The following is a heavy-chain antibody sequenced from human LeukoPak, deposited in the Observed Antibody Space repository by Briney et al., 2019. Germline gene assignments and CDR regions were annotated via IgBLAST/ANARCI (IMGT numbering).Heavy chain of an antibody. CDR3: VLGHYGGLFDN. CDR1: GFTFTRYD. J-gene: IGHJ4*02. Sequence: GRSLRLSCAASGFTFTRYDMHWVRQAPGKGLEWVAVMSNDESNKDYGNSVKGRFTIARDNSKNTLYLLMNSLRVEDTAVYYCVLGHYGGLFDNWGQGALVTVSS. D-gene: IGHD4-23*01. CDR2: MSNDESNK. V-gene: IGHV3-30-3*01.